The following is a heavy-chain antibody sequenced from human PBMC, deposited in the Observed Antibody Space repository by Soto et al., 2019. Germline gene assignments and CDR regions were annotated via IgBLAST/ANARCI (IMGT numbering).Heavy chain of an antibody. J-gene: IGHJ2*01. CDR1: GFTISSNC. D-gene: IGHD4-17*01. V-gene: IGHV3-66*01. Sequence: GGSLRLCWAAAGFTISSNCMRWVRQAPGKGLEWVSVIYSGGSTYYADSVKGRFTISRDNSKNTLYLQMNSLRAEDTAVYYCARETLASIDKTNAEYGTSPPYDWYFDLWGRGTLVTVSS. CDR2: IYSGGST. CDR3: ARETLASIDKTNAEYGTSPPYDWYFDL.